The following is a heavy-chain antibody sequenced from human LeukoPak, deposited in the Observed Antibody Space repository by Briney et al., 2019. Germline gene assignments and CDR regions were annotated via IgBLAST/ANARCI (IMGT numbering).Heavy chain of an antibody. V-gene: IGHV3-30-3*01. Sequence: PGGSLRLSCAASGFTFSSYAMHWVRQAPGKGLEWVAVISYDGSNKYYADSVKGRFTISRDNSKNTLYLQMNSLRAEDTAVYYCASGFSSSSSGLYWGQGTLVTVSS. D-gene: IGHD6-6*01. CDR2: ISYDGSNK. J-gene: IGHJ4*02. CDR3: ASGFSSSSSGLY. CDR1: GFTFSSYA.